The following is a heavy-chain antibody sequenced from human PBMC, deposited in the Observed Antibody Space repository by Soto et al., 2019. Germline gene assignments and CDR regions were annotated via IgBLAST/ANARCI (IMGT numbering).Heavy chain of an antibody. Sequence: PSATLFLTCTVPGGSISSYYWSWIRQPPGKGLERIGYLYYSGSTNYNPSLKRRVTISVDTSKNQFSLKLSSVTAADTAVYDCARGYSRGWLGTSGYGMDVWGQGSTVPVP. V-gene: IGHV4-59*01. CDR2: LYYSGST. CDR3: ARGYSRGWLGTSGYGMDV. J-gene: IGHJ6*02. CDR1: GGSISSYY. D-gene: IGHD6-19*01.